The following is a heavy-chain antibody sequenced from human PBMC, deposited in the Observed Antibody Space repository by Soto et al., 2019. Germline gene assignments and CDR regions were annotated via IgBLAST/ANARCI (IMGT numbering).Heavy chain of an antibody. CDR3: ARAGKGARNNHHDY. D-gene: IGHD3-10*01. CDR1: GYTLTSYA. V-gene: IGHV1-3*01. Sequence: GASVKVSCKASGYTLTSYAMHWVRQAPGQRLEWMGWTNGGNGNTKYSQKFQGRVTMTTDTSPSTAYMDLSSLRSEDTAVYYCARAGKGARNNHHDYWGQGTLVTVSS. CDR2: TNGGNGNT. J-gene: IGHJ4*02.